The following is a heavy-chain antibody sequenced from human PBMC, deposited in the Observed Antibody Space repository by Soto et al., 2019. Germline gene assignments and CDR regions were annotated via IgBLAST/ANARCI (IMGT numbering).Heavy chain of an antibody. CDR1: GFTFSSYG. J-gene: IGHJ4*02. D-gene: IGHD4-17*01. CDR3: ARDHVRLRCLDY. V-gene: IGHV3-33*01. CDR2: IWYDGSNK. Sequence: GGSLRLSCAASGFTFSSYGMHWVRQAPGKGLEWVAVIWYDGSNKYYADSVKGRFTISRDNSKNTLYLQMNSLRAEDTAVYYSARDHVRLRCLDYWGQGTLVTVSS.